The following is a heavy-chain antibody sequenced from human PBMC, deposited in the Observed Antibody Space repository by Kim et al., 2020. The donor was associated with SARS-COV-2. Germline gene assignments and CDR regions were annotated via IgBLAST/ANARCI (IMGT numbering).Heavy chain of an antibody. D-gene: IGHD3-22*01. Sequence: TPSLKSRVTISVDTSKNQFSLKLSSVTAADTAVYYCARPSYDSSGYYFDYWGQGTLVTVSS. V-gene: IGHV4-39*01. CDR3: ARPSYDSSGYYFDY. J-gene: IGHJ4*02.